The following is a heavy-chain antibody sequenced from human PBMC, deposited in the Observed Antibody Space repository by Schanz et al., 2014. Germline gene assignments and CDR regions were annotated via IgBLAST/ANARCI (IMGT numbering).Heavy chain of an antibody. Sequence: QVRLVESGGGVVQPGRSLRLSCAASGFTLSSYGMHWVRQAPGKGLEWVAFINSDGTKRFYAESVKSRFTISRDNSRNTLYLQMNSLRAEDTAVYYCARDGYSVVVISPTESFDIWGQGTMVTVSP. V-gene: IGHV3-33*08. J-gene: IGHJ3*02. D-gene: IGHD2-21*01. CDR3: ARDGYSVVVISPTESFDI. CDR2: INSDGTKR. CDR1: GFTLSSYG.